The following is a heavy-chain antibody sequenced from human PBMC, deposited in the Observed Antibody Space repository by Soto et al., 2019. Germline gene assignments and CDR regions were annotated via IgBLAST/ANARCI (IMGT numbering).Heavy chain of an antibody. CDR1: GGTFSSYT. D-gene: IGHD4-17*01. CDR2: IIPILGIA. CDR3: ARLYDYGGNPDV. V-gene: IGHV1-69*02. J-gene: IGHJ6*02. Sequence: GASVKVSCKASGGTFSSYTISWVRQAPGQGLEWMGRIIPILGIANYAQKFQGRVTITADKSTSTAYMELSSLRSEDTAVYYCARLYDYGGNPDVWGQGTTVTVSS.